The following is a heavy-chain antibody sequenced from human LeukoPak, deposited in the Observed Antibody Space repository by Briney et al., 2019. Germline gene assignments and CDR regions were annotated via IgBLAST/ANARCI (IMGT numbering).Heavy chain of an antibody. CDR3: ARVPRGIVVVPAARYYYYYYMDV. Sequence: KSSQTLSLTCAVYGGSFSGYYSSWIRQPPGKGLEWIGEINHSGSTNYNPSLKRRDTISVDTSNNQFSLQLSFVPAADTAVYYCARVPRGIVVVPAARYYYYYYMDVWGKGTTVTVSS. D-gene: IGHD2-2*01. V-gene: IGHV4-34*01. CDR2: INHSGST. J-gene: IGHJ6*03. CDR1: GGSFSGYY.